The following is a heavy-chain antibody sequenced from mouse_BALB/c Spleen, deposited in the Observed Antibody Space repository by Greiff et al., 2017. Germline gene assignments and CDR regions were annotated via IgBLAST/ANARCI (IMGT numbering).Heavy chain of an antibody. V-gene: IGHV1-5*01. J-gene: IGHJ2*01. CDR1: GYTFTSYW. D-gene: IGHD3-1*01. CDR3: ARQGYGYFDY. CDR2: IYPGNSDT. Sequence: EVKLLESGTVLARPGASVKMSCKASGYTFTSYWMHWVKQRPGQGLEWIGSIYPGNSDTSYNQKFKGKAKLTAVTSSNTAYLQLSSLTSEDTAVYYCARQGYGYFDYWGQGTTLTVSS.